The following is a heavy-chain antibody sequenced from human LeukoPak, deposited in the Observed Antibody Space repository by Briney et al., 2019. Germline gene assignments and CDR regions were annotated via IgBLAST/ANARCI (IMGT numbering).Heavy chain of an antibody. Sequence: PLASVKVSCKASGGTFSSYAISCVRQAPGQGLEWMGGIIPMFGTANYAQKFQGRVTITTGESTSTAYMELSSLRAEDTAVYYCAKGIYSSGWSYFDYWGHGTLVTVSS. V-gene: IGHV1-69*05. CDR1: GGTFSSYA. CDR3: AKGIYSSGWSYFDY. CDR2: IIPMFGTA. J-gene: IGHJ4*01. D-gene: IGHD6-19*01.